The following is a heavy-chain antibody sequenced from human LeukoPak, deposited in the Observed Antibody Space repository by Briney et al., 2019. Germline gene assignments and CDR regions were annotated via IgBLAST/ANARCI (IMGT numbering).Heavy chain of an antibody. V-gene: IGHV1-69*13. J-gene: IGHJ2*01. CDR3: ARGSCHCSSTSCYLVYFDL. CDR2: IIPIFGTA. Sequence: GASVKVSCKASGGTFSSYAISWVRQAPGQGLEWMGGIIPIFGTANYAQKFQGRVTITADESTSTAYMELSSLRSEDTAVYYCARGSCHCSSTSCYLVYFDLWGRGTLVTVSS. CDR1: GGTFSSYA. D-gene: IGHD2-2*01.